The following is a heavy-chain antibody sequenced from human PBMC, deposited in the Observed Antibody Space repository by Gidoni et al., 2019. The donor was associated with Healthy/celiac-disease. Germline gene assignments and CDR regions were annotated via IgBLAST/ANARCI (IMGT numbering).Heavy chain of an antibody. CDR3: AKARGFTYGIDAFDI. Sequence: EVQLVESGGDLVQPGTSLRLSCEVSGFTFDDYAMHWVRQGPRKGLEWVSGINWNSASAGYAESVEGRFTISRDNAKKSLYLQMTSLRPEDTAVYYCAKARGFTYGIDAFDIWGHGTMVTVSS. V-gene: IGHV3-9*01. D-gene: IGHD5-18*01. J-gene: IGHJ3*02. CDR2: INWNSASA. CDR1: GFTFDDYA.